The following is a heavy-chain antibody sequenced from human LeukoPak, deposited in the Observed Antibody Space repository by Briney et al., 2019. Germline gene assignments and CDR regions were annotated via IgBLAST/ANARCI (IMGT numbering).Heavy chain of an antibody. V-gene: IGHV4-34*01. CDR1: GGSFSGYY. CDR2: INHSGDTNT. J-gene: IGHJ4*02. D-gene: IGHD4-17*01. Sequence: PSETLSLTCAVYGGSFSGYYWSWVRQPPGKGLEWIGEINHSGDTNTNYNPSLKSRATLSVDTSKNQFSLKLNSVTAADTAVYYCARVHGPLDYWGQGILVTVSS. CDR3: ARVHGPLDY.